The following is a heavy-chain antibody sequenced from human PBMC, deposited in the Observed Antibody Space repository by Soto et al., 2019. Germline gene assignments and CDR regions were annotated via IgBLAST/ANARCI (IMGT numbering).Heavy chain of an antibody. CDR1: GGSISSGGYY. D-gene: IGHD6-19*01. V-gene: IGHV4-31*03. CDR3: ARSGYSSGWSIENDY. J-gene: IGHJ4*02. CDR2: IYYSGST. Sequence: PSETLSLTCTVSGGSISSGGYYWSWIRQHPGKGLEWIGYIYYSGSTYYNPSLKSRVTISVDTSKNQFSLKLSSVTAADTAVYYCARSGYSSGWSIENDYWGQGTLVTVSS.